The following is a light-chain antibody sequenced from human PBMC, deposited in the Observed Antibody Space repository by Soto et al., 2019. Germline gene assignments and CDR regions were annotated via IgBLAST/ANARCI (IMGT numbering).Light chain of an antibody. CDR1: QSVSSAY. CDR2: DAS. J-gene: IGKJ1*01. CDR3: QQYDGSLWT. V-gene: IGKV3-20*01. Sequence: EIVLTQSPGTLSLSPGERATLSCRASQSVSSAYLAWYQQEPGQAPRLLIYDASSRATGIPDRFSGSGSGTDFTLTISRLEPEDFAVYYCQQYDGSLWTFGHGTKVEIK.